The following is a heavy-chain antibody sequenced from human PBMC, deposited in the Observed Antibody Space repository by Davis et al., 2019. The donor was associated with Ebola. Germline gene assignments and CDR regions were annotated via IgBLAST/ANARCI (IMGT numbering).Heavy chain of an antibody. J-gene: IGHJ6*03. CDR1: GGSISSYY. D-gene: IGHD3-3*01. CDR3: ARAGLDFWSGYSMDV. Sequence: SETLSLTCTVSGGSISSYYWSWIRQSPGKGLEWIGYIYYSGSTNYNPSLKGRVTISVDTSKNQFSLNLNSVTAADTAVYYCARAGLDFWSGYSMDVWGKGTTVTVSS. CDR2: IYYSGST. V-gene: IGHV4-59*01.